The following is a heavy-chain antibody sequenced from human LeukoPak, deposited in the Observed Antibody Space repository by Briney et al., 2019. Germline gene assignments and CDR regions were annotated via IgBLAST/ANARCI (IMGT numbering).Heavy chain of an antibody. CDR3: ARHGVSIAARPYY. Sequence: SSETLSLTGTVAGGSSSSISYEWRWIRQPPGKMVEWIGIIYYRGRTYYHPSLKSRVTISVDTSKNQSSLKLSSVTAADTAVYYCARHGVSIAARPYYWGQGTLVTVSS. CDR1: GGSSSSISYE. CDR2: IYYRGRT. J-gene: IGHJ4*02. D-gene: IGHD6-6*01. V-gene: IGHV4-39*01.